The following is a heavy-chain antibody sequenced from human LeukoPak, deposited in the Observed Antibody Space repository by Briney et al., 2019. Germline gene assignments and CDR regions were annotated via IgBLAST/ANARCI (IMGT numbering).Heavy chain of an antibody. CDR3: ARGGGIVGATWGAFDI. V-gene: IGHV1-69*05. D-gene: IGHD1-26*01. Sequence: VASVKVSCKASGGTFSSYAISWVRQAPGQGLEWMGGIIPIFGTANYAQKFQGRVTITTDESTSTAYMELSSLRSEDTAVYYCARGGGIVGATWGAFDIWGQGTMVPVSS. CDR1: GGTFSSYA. J-gene: IGHJ3*02. CDR2: IIPIFGTA.